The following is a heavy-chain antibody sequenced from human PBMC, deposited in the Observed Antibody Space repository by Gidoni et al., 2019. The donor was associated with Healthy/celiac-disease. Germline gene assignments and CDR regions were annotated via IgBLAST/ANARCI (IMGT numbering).Heavy chain of an antibody. V-gene: IGHV4-30-4*01. Sequence: QVQLQESGPGLVKPSQTLSLTCTVSGGSISSGDYYWSWIRQPPGKGLEWIGYIYYSGSTYYNPSLKSRVTISVDTSKNQFSLKLSSVTAADTAVYYCARSRSSSWYDYYYYYGMDVWGQGTTVTVSS. CDR2: IYYSGST. CDR1: GGSISSGDYY. J-gene: IGHJ6*02. CDR3: ARSRSSSWYDYYYYYGMDV. D-gene: IGHD6-13*01.